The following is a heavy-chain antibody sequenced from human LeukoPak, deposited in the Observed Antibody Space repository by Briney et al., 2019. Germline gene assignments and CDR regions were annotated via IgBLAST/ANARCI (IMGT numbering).Heavy chain of an antibody. J-gene: IGHJ6*03. D-gene: IGHD3-3*01. V-gene: IGHV4-34*01. CDR3: ASSYYDFWSGYYTGALSYYMDV. CDR2: INHSGST. CDR1: GGSFSGYY. Sequence: PSETLSLTCAVYGGSFSGYYWSWIRQPPGKGMEWIGEINHSGSTNYNPSLKSRVTISVDTSKNQFSLKLSSVTAADTAVYYCASSYYDFWSGYYTGALSYYMDVWGKGTTVTVSS.